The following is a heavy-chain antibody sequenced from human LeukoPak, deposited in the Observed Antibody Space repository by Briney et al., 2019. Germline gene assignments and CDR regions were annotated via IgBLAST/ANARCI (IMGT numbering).Heavy chain of an antibody. Sequence: PSETLSLTCTVSGCSISSSSYYWGWIRQPPGKGLEWIGSIYYSGSPYYNPSLKSRVTISVDTSKNQFSLKLSSVTAAATAVYYCARQPRTWVTGPLSGVDYYYGMDVWGHGTTVTVSS. CDR2: IYYSGSP. CDR3: ARQPRTWVTGPLSGVDYYYGMDV. D-gene: IGHD2-21*02. J-gene: IGHJ6*02. V-gene: IGHV4-39*01. CDR1: GCSISSSSYY.